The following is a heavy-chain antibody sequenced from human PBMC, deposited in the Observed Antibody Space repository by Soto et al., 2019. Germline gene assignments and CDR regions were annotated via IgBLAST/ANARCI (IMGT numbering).Heavy chain of an antibody. Sequence: EVQLVESGGGLVQPGRSLRLSCAASGFTFDDYAMHWVRQAPGKGLEWVSGISWNSGSIGYADSVKGRFTISRDNAKNSLYLQMNSLRAEDTALYYCAKAGFWSGYYSLVVYWGQGTLVTVSS. CDR1: GFTFDDYA. CDR3: AKAGFWSGYYSLVVY. D-gene: IGHD3-3*01. J-gene: IGHJ4*02. CDR2: ISWNSGSI. V-gene: IGHV3-9*01.